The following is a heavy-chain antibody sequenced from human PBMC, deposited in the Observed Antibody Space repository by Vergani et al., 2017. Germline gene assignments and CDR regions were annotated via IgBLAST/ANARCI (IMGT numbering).Heavy chain of an antibody. CDR2: INPNSGGT. CDR1: GYTFTGYY. CDR3: ARFAYYDFWSGYDQNWFDP. J-gene: IGHJ5*02. V-gene: IGHV1-2*02. Sequence: QVQLVQSGAEVKKPGASVKVSCKASGYTFTGYYMHWVRQAPGQGLEWMGWINPNSGGTNYAQKLQGRVTMTTDTSTSTAYMELRSLRSDDTAVYYCARFAYYDFWSGYDQNWFDPWGQGTLVTVSS. D-gene: IGHD3-3*01.